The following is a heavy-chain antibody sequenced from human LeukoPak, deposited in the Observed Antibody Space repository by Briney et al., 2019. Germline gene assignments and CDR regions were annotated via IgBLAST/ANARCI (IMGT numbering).Heavy chain of an antibody. CDR3: ARHWRWLQLLH. Sequence: PSETLSLTCAVYGGSFSGYYWSWIRQPPGKGLEWIGYIYYSGSTNYNPSLKSRVTISVDTSKNQFSLKLSSVTAADTAVYYCARHWRWLQLLHWGQGTLVTVSS. J-gene: IGHJ4*02. CDR2: IYYSGST. CDR1: GGSFSGYY. D-gene: IGHD5-24*01. V-gene: IGHV4-59*08.